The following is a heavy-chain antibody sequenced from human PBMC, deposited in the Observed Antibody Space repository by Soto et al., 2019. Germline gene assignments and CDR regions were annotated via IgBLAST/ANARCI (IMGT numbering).Heavy chain of an antibody. CDR2: ISGSGGST. CDR3: AKTTTVTTKIVSKPHFDY. Sequence: PGGSLRLSCADSGFTFSDYGMHWVRQAPGKGLEWVSAISGSGGSTYYADSVKGRFTISRDNSKNTLYLQMNSLRAEDTAVYYCAKTTTVTTKIVSKPHFDYWGQGALVTVSS. CDR1: GFTFSDYG. V-gene: IGHV3-23*01. J-gene: IGHJ4*02. D-gene: IGHD4-17*01.